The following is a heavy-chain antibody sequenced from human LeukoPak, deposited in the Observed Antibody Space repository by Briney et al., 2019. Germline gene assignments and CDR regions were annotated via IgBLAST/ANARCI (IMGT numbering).Heavy chain of an antibody. D-gene: IGHD5-18*01. Sequence: SVKVSCKTSGGTFISSAITWVRQAPGQGLEWMGRIIPVLNITTYAQKFQGRVTITADTSSSTVYMELSSLRSEETAVYYCAKDQGLTAPPPYGLDVWGQGTTVIVSS. V-gene: IGHV1-69*04. CDR3: AKDQGLTAPPPYGLDV. J-gene: IGHJ6*02. CDR1: GGTFISSA. CDR2: IIPVLNIT.